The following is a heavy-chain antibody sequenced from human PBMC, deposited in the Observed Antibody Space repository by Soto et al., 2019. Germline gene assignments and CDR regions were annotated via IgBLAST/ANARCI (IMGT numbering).Heavy chain of an antibody. CDR3: AKALVPALTAKFGY. CDR1: GFILNNYA. Sequence: GGSLRLSCAASGFILNNYAMTWVRQAPGKGLEWVSTVTASGGGTFYANSVKGRFTISRDNSRNTLHLQMSSLRVEDTALYYCAKALVPALTAKFGYWGQGTLVTVSS. CDR2: VTASGGGT. D-gene: IGHD5-18*01. J-gene: IGHJ4*02. V-gene: IGHV3-23*01.